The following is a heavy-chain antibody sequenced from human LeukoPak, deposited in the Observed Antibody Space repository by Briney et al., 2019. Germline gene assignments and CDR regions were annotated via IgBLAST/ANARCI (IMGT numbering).Heavy chain of an antibody. J-gene: IGHJ4*02. CDR2: ISSSSYI. D-gene: IGHD4-17*01. CDR1: GFTFSSYS. CDR3: ARDMGIYGDYE. V-gene: IGHV3-21*01. Sequence: PGGSLRLSCAASGFTFSSYSMNWVRQAPGKGLEWVSSISSSSYIYYADSVKGRFTTSRDNAKNSLYLQMNSLRAEDTAVYYCARDMGIYGDYEWGQGTLVTVSS.